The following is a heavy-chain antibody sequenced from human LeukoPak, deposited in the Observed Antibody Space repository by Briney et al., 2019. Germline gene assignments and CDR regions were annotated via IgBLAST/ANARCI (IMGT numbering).Heavy chain of an antibody. CDR1: LLTFSSYG. J-gene: IGHJ4*02. CDR2: IRYDGSNK. D-gene: IGHD3-10*01. CDR3: AKDRYYYGSGSYYFGPDY. V-gene: IGHV3-30*02. Sequence: GGSPRLSRAASLLTFSSYGMHCVRQAPGKGLEWVAFIRYDGSNKYYADSVKGRFTISRDNSKNTLYLQMNSLRAEDTAVYYCAKDRYYYGSGSYYFGPDYWGQGTLVTVSS.